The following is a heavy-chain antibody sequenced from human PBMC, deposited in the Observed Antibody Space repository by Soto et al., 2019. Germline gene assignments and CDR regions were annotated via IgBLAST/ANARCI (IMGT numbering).Heavy chain of an antibody. V-gene: IGHV1-18*01. Sequence: QVQLVQSGAEVKKPGASVNVSCKASGYTFTTYGFSWVRQAPGQGLEWIGWISGYNGDTTYAQKLQDRFTMTTDTSTTTAYMELRSLRSDDTADYYCASEGPTPYYYYGMDVWGQGTTVTVSS. D-gene: IGHD3-16*01. CDR1: GYTFTTYG. CDR2: ISGYNGDT. CDR3: ASEGPTPYYYYGMDV. J-gene: IGHJ6*02.